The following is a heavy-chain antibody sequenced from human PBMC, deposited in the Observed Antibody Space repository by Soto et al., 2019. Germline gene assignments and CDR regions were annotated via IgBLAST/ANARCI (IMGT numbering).Heavy chain of an antibody. CDR1: GFTFSSYG. CDR3: AKSALAFPILDY. Sequence: GGSLRLSCAASGFTFSSYGIHGVRQAPGKGLEWVAVISYDGSNKEFADSVKGRFTISRDNSRNTVYLQMRSLRDEDTALYYCAKSALAFPILDYWGQGTLVTVSS. V-gene: IGHV3-30*18. J-gene: IGHJ4*02. CDR2: ISYDGSNK.